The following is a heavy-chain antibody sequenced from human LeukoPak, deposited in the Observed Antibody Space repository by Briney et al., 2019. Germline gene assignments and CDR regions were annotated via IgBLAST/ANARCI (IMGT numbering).Heavy chain of an antibody. D-gene: IGHD3-22*01. CDR2: INPNSGGT. Sequence: ASVKVSCKASGYTFTGYYMHLVRQAPRQGLEWMGRINPNSGGTNYAQKFQGRVTMTRDTSISTAYMELSRLRSDDTAVYYCARMRGGDPPYYYDSSGYGPWGQGTLVTVSS. CDR3: ARMRGGDPPYYYDSSGYGP. J-gene: IGHJ5*02. V-gene: IGHV1-2*06. CDR1: GYTFTGYY.